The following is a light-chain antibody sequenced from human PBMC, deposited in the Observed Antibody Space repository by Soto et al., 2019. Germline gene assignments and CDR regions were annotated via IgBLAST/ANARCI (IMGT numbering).Light chain of an antibody. V-gene: IGLV2-14*03. CDR1: SSDVGGYNY. CDR3: SSYTSSSTEV. Sequence: QSALTQPASVSGSPGQSITISCTGTSSDVGGYNYVSWYQHHPGKAPKLLIYDVNSRPSGVSDRFSGSKSGNTASLTISGLQAEDEADYYCSSYTSSSTEVFGTGTSSPS. J-gene: IGLJ1*01. CDR2: DVN.